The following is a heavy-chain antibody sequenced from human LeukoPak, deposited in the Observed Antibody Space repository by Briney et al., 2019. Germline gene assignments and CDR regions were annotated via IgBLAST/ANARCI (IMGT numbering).Heavy chain of an antibody. D-gene: IGHD1-26*01. Sequence: GGSLRLSCAASGFTFSRYWMSWVRQAPGKGLEWVANIKQDGSEKYYVDSVKGRFTISRDNAMDSLYLQINSLRAEDTAVCYCARAARGSHLSYYYYYMDVWGKGTTVTVSS. J-gene: IGHJ6*03. CDR3: ARAARGSHLSYYYYYMDV. CDR1: GFTFSRYW. V-gene: IGHV3-7*01. CDR2: IKQDGSEK.